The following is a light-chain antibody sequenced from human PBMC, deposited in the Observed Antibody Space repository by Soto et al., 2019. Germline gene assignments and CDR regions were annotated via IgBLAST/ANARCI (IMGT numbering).Light chain of an antibody. CDR3: QSYDSSLSGLI. CDR2: NNN. V-gene: IGLV1-44*01. CDR1: NSNIEGNA. Sequence: QSVLSQTPSVSGTLGQRVTISCSGSNSNIEGNAVNWYQQVPGTAPKLLIYNNNHRPSGVSDRFSGSKSGTSASLAISGLQAEDEADYYCQSYDSSLSGLIFGGGTKLTVL. J-gene: IGLJ2*01.